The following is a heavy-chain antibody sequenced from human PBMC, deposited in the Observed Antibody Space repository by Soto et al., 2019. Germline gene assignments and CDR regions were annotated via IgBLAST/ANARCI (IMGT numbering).Heavy chain of an antibody. J-gene: IGHJ4*02. V-gene: IGHV4-59*01. D-gene: IGHD3-22*01. CDR3: ARCLRWYYDSSGYYSRYYFDY. CDR2: IYYSGST. Sequence: ASETLSLTCTVSGGSISSYYWSWIRQPPGKGLEWIGYIYYSGSTNYNPSLKSRVTISVDTSKNQFSLKLSSVTAADTAVYYCARCLRWYYDSSGYYSRYYFDYWGQGTLVTVSS. CDR1: GGSISSYY.